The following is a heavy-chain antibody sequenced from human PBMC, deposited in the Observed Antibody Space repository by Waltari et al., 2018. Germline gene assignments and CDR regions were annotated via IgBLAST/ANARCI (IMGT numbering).Heavy chain of an antibody. CDR1: GFTFSSYW. CDR3: TRSIDF. J-gene: IGHJ4*02. Sequence: EVHLVESGGGVVQPGGSLRLSCAASGFTFSSYWMYWVRQAAGKGMMCVSRVNGDGSTTEYADSVKGQFSISRDNAKNTVYLQMNSLRVDDTAVYYCTRSIDFGGQGTLVTVSS. CDR2: VNGDGSTT. D-gene: IGHD6-6*01. V-gene: IGHV3-74*03.